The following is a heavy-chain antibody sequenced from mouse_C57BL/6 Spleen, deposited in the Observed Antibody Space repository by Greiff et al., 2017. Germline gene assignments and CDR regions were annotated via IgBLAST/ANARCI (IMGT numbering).Heavy chain of an antibody. CDR2: IYPGDGDT. D-gene: IGHD1-1*01. J-gene: IGHJ2*01. CDR3: ARLDYYGSSFYYFDD. V-gene: IGHV1-80*01. Sequence: QVQLKESGAELVKPGASVKISCKASGYAFSSYWMNWVKQRPGKGLEWIGQIYPGDGDTNYNGKFKGKATLTADKSSSTAYMQLSSLTSEDSAVYFCARLDYYGSSFYYFDDWGQGTTLTVSS. CDR1: GYAFSSYW.